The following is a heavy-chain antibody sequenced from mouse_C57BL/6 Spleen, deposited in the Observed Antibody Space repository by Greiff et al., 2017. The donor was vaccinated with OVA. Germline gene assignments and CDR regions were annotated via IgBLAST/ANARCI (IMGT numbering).Heavy chain of an antibody. CDR3: ARQLRLDAMDY. Sequence: VQLQQPGAELVKPGASVKLSCKASGYTFTSYWMQWVKQRPGQGLEWIGEIDPSDSYTNYNQKFKGKATLTVDTSSSTAYMQLSSLTSEDSAVYYCARQLRLDAMDYWGQGTSVTVSS. CDR2: IDPSDSYT. J-gene: IGHJ4*01. CDR1: GYTFTSYW. D-gene: IGHD3-2*02. V-gene: IGHV1-50*01.